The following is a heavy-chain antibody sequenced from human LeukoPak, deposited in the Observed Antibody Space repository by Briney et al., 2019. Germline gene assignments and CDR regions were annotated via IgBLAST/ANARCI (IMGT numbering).Heavy chain of an antibody. J-gene: IGHJ4*02. Sequence: GGSLRLSCAPSGFTFSSYWMHWVRQAPGKGLVWVSRINSDGSSSIYADSVKGGFTFSRDNAENTLYLQMSSLRAEDTAVYYCARGRPGGYFDYWGQGTLVTVSS. V-gene: IGHV3-74*01. CDR1: GFTFSSYW. CDR2: INSDGSSS. CDR3: ARGRPGGYFDY. D-gene: IGHD3-10*01.